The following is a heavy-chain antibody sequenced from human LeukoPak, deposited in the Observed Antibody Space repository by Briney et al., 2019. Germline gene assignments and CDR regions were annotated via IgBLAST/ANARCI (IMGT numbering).Heavy chain of an antibody. V-gene: IGHV4-59*01. Sequence: PSETLSLTCTVSGGSIGFYYWSWIRRPPGKGLEWIGYIYYNGNTDYNPPLKSRVTISVDPSNNQFSLELSSVTAADTALYYCARSFYGDYEDAFDIWGQGTMVTVSS. J-gene: IGHJ3*02. CDR1: GGSIGFYY. CDR3: ARSFYGDYEDAFDI. CDR2: IYYNGNT. D-gene: IGHD4-17*01.